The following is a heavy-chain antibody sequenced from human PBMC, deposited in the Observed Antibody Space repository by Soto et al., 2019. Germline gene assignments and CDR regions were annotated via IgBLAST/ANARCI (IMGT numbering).Heavy chain of an antibody. CDR3: AREYLDYGPDV. CDR1: GFSFGRYA. Sequence: GGSLRLSCAASGFSFGRYAMRWVRQAPGKGLEWVASIPYDGGNRKYADSGKGRFTISRDNAKDMLYLHMSSLGPDDTSVYYCAREYLDYGPDVWGQGTSVTVSS. V-gene: IGHV3-30-3*01. CDR2: IPYDGGNR. J-gene: IGHJ6*02.